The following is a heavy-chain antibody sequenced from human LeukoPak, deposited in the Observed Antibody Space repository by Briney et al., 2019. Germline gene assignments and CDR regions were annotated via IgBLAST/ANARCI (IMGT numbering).Heavy chain of an antibody. Sequence: PGGSLRLSCAASGFTFSSYGMHWVRQAPGKGLEWVAVISYDGSNKYYADSVKGRFTISRDNSKNTLYLQMNSLRAEDTAVYYCAKEDFYRAFDIWGQGTMVTVSS. CDR2: ISYDGSNK. CDR3: AKEDFYRAFDI. CDR1: GFTFSSYG. D-gene: IGHD2/OR15-2a*01. J-gene: IGHJ3*02. V-gene: IGHV3-30*18.